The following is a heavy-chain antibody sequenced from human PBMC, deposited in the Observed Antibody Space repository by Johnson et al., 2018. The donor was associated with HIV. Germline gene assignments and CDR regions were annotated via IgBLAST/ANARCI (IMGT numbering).Heavy chain of an antibody. J-gene: IGHJ3*02. V-gene: IGHV3-74*01. CDR2: MNADGKST. D-gene: IGHD6-19*01. CDR1: GFTFINYW. Sequence: VQLVESGGGLVQPGGSLRLSCAASGFTFINYWMHWVRQAPGKGLVWVSRMNADGKSTTYADSVKGRFTISRDKSENTVYLQMNSLRAEDTALYYCAKDIPSSGHAFDIWGQGTMVTVSS. CDR3: AKDIPSSGHAFDI.